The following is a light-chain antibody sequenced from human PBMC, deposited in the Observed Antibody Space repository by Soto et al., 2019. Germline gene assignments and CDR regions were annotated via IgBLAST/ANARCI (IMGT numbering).Light chain of an antibody. CDR1: QTVNLN. Sequence: EIMMTQSPGTLSVSPGEGATLSCTASQTVNLNLAWYQQKPGQPPRLLLYGESTRATGILVRFRGSGSGTAFTLTIRSLQSENCAVSYRHQYNSWSRGTFGPGTKV. V-gene: IGKV3-15*01. CDR3: HQYNSWSRGT. CDR2: GES. J-gene: IGKJ3*01.